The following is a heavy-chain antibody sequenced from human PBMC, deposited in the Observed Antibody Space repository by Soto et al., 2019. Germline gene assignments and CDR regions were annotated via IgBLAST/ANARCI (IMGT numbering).Heavy chain of an antibody. CDR1: GFTFSSYS. CDR2: ISSSSSYI. CDR3: ARDLNDFWSGYYFYYYYGMDV. V-gene: IGHV3-21*01. J-gene: IGHJ6*02. Sequence: GGSLRLSCAASGFTFSSYSMNWVRQAPGKGLEWVSSISSSSSYIYYADSVKGRFTISGDNAKNSLYLQMNSLRAEDTAVYYCARDLNDFWSGYYFYYYYGMDVWGQGTTVTVSS. D-gene: IGHD3-3*01.